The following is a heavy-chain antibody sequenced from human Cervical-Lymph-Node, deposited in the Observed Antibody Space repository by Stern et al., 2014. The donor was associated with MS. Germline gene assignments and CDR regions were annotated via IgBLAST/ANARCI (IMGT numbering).Heavy chain of an antibody. CDR1: RFTVSSSY. CDR2: LYSGGST. CDR3: AKGHSNAFDV. D-gene: IGHD4-11*01. J-gene: IGHJ3*01. V-gene: IGHV3-53*01. Sequence: EVQLEESGGGLIQPGGSLRLSCAASRFTVSSSYMTWVRRAPGKGLEWVSILYSGGSTHYADSVKGRFTTSRDNSRNTLYLQMDSLRVEDTAVYYCAKGHSNAFDVWGQGTVVTVSS.